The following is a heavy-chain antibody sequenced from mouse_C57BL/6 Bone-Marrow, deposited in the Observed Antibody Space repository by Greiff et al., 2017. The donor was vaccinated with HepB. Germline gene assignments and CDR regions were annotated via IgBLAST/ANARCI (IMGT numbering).Heavy chain of an antibody. D-gene: IGHD2-10*02. Sequence: QVQLQQSGAELARPGASVKLSCKASGYTFTSYGISWVKQRTGQGLEWIGEIYPRSGNTYYNEKFKGKATLTADKSSSTAYMEIRSLTSEDSAVYFCARSGYGNYDYAMDYWGQGTSVTVSS. V-gene: IGHV1-81*01. CDR2: IYPRSGNT. CDR1: GYTFTSYG. CDR3: ARSGYGNYDYAMDY. J-gene: IGHJ4*01.